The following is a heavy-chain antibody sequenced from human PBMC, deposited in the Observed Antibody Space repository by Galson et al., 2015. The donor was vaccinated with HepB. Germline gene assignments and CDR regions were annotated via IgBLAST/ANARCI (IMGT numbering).Heavy chain of an antibody. Sequence: SLRLSCAASGFTFTNYYMTWVRQAPGTGLEWVAKIKPDGSQKYYVDSVKGRFTISRDNAENSLHLQMNSLRAEDTAVYYCAPENYWRFDYWGQGTLVTVSS. CDR3: APENYWRFDY. D-gene: IGHD1-1*01. V-gene: IGHV3-7*01. CDR1: GFTFTNYY. CDR2: IKPDGSQK. J-gene: IGHJ4*02.